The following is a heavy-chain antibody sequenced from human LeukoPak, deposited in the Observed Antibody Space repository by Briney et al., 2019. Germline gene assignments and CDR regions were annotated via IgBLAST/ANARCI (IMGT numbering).Heavy chain of an antibody. J-gene: IGHJ4*02. CDR3: ARAGQGYCTSASCYLSLDY. CDR2: IYHSGST. D-gene: IGHD2-2*01. CDR1: GDSISSGGYS. V-gene: IGHV4-30-2*01. Sequence: SETLSLTCAVSGDSISSGGYSWSWIRQPPGKGLEWIGQIYHSGSTNYNPSLKSRVAISVDKSKNQFSLNLISVTAADTAVYYCARAGQGYCTSASCYLSLDYWGQGTLVTVSS.